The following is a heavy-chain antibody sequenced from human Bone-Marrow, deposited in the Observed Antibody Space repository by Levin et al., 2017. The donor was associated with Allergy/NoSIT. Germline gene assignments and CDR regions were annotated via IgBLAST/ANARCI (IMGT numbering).Heavy chain of an antibody. CDR2: ISYDGSNK. J-gene: IGHJ6*03. CDR1: GFTFSSYA. V-gene: IGHV3-30-3*01. Sequence: SCAASGFTFSSYAMHWVRQAPGKGLEWVAVISYDGSNKYYADSVKGRFTISRDNSKNTLYLQMNSLRAEDTAVYYCARDAGVMTTVTFYYYYYYMDVWGKGTTVTVSS. CDR3: ARDAGVMTTVTFYYYYYYMDV. D-gene: IGHD4-11*01.